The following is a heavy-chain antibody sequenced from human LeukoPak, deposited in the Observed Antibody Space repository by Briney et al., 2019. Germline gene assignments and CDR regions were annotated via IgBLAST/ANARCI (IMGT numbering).Heavy chain of an antibody. Sequence: SETLSLTCIVSGGSISSYYWSWIRQPPGKGLEWIGYVYYSGSTTYNPSLKSRVTISVDTSKNQFSLKLSSVTTADTAVYYCARGSYYGSATTWGQGTLVTVSS. CDR1: GGSISSYY. V-gene: IGHV4-59*01. CDR2: VYYSGST. CDR3: ARGSYYGSATT. J-gene: IGHJ4*02. D-gene: IGHD3-10*01.